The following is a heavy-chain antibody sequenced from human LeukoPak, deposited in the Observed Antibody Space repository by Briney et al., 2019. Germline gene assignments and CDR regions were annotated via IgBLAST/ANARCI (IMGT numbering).Heavy chain of an antibody. J-gene: IGHJ4*02. V-gene: IGHV4-34*01. CDR1: GGSFSGYY. CDR2: INHSGST. Sequence: SETLSLTCAVYGGSFSGYYWSWIRQPPGKRLEWIGEINHSGSTNYNPSLKSRVTISVDTSKNQFSLKLSSVTAADTAVYYCARGRRLRFLESGFDYWGQGTLVTVSS. D-gene: IGHD3-3*01. CDR3: ARGRRLRFLESGFDY.